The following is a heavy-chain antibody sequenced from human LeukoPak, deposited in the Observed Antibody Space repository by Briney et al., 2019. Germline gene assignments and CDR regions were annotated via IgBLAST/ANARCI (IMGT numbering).Heavy chain of an antibody. CDR3: ARDRMGSADFWSGYYTGTFEY. CDR2: ISYDGSDK. D-gene: IGHD3-3*01. J-gene: IGHJ4*02. Sequence: GGSLRLSCAASGFTFSNYAMDWVRQAPGKGLEWVAVISYDGSDKYYADSVRGRFTISRDSSKNALYLQMNSLRAEDTAVYYCARDRMGSADFWSGYYTGTFEYWGQGALVTVSS. CDR1: GFTFSNYA. V-gene: IGHV3-30*04.